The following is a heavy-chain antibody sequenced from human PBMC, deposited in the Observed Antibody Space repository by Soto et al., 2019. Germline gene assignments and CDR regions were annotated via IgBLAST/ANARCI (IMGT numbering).Heavy chain of an antibody. CDR2: INHSGST. J-gene: IGHJ6*02. V-gene: IGHV4-34*01. CDR3: ARGCRSGYSGYDSRYGMDV. CDR1: GGSFSGYY. Sequence: PSETLSLTCAVYGGSFSGYYWSWIRQPPGKGLEWIGEINHSGSTNYNPSLKSRVTISVDTSKNQFSLKLSSVTAADTAVYYCARGCRSGYSGYDSRYGMDVWGQATTVTVSS. D-gene: IGHD5-12*01.